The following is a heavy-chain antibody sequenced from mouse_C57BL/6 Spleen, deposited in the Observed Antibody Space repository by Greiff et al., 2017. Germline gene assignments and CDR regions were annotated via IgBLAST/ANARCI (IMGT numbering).Heavy chain of an antibody. D-gene: IGHD1-1*01. CDR3: ARFDSIITTVVAPYFDV. Sequence: QVQLQQPGTELVKPGASVKLSCKASGYTFTSYWMHWVKQRPGQGLEWIGNINPSNGGTNYHEKLKSKATLTVDKSSSTAYMQLSSLTSDDSAVYYCARFDSIITTVVAPYFDVWGTGTTVTVSS. CDR2: INPSNGGT. V-gene: IGHV1-53*01. CDR1: GYTFTSYW. J-gene: IGHJ1*03.